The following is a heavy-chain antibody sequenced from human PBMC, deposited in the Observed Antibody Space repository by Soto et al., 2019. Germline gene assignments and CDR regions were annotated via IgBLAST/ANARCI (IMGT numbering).Heavy chain of an antibody. J-gene: IGHJ6*02. CDR3: ARGSSIAGLYYGMDV. CDR1: GGSLKSGGYY. D-gene: IGHD6-6*01. Sequence: SETLSLTCTVSGGSLKSGGYYWSWIRQHPGRGLEWIGYIYYTGRTYYNPSLKSRVTISLDTSKNQFSLKLSSVTAADTAVYYCARGSSIAGLYYGMDVWGQGTTVPVSS. CDR2: IYYTGRT. V-gene: IGHV4-31*02.